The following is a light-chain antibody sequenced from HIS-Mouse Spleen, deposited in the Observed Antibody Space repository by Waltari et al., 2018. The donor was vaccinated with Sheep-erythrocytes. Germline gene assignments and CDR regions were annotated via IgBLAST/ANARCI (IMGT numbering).Light chain of an antibody. J-gene: IGLJ3*02. CDR1: SSDVGGYNY. CDR2: DVS. CDR3: CSYAGSNNWV. V-gene: IGLV2-11*01. Sequence: QSALTQPRSVSGSPGQSVTISCTGTSSDVGGYNYVSWSQQHPGKAPKLMIYDVSKRPSGVPDRFSGSKSGNTASLTISGLQAEDEADYYCCSYAGSNNWVFGGGTKLTVL.